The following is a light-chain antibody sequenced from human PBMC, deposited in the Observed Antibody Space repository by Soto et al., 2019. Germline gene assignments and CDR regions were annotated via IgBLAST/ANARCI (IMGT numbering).Light chain of an antibody. V-gene: IGKV3-20*01. CDR1: ESVTSN. CDR3: QQYGSSPKT. Sequence: EIVMTQSPATLSVSPGEGATLSCRATESVTSNLAWYQQKPGQAPRLLIYGASSGATGIPDRFSGSGSGADFTLTISRLEPEDFAVYYCQQYGSSPKTFGQGTKVDI. CDR2: GAS. J-gene: IGKJ1*01.